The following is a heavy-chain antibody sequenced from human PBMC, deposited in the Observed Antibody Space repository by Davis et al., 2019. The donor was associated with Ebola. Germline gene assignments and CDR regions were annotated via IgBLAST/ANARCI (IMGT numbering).Heavy chain of an antibody. J-gene: IGHJ4*02. CDR3: AKSRNSRYSYGYYFDY. CDR2: ISGSGGST. Sequence: PGGSLRLSCAASGFTFSSYAMSWVRQAPGKGLEWVSAISGSGGSTYYADSVKGRFTISRDNSKNTLYLQMNSLRAEDTAVYYCAKSRNSRYSYGYYFDYWGQGTLVTVSS. CDR1: GFTFSSYA. V-gene: IGHV3-23*01. D-gene: IGHD5-18*01.